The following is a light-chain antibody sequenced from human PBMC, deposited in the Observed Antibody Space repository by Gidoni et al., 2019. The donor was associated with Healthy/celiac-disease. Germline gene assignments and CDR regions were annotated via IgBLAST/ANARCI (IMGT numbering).Light chain of an antibody. Sequence: DIVMTQSPLSLPVTPGEPASISCRSSQSLLHSNGYNYLDWYLQKPGQSPQLLIYLGSNRASGVPDRFSGRGSGTDFTLKISRVEAEDVGVYYCMQALQTPGTFGQXTKLEIK. CDR2: LGS. V-gene: IGKV2-28*01. J-gene: IGKJ2*02. CDR1: QSLLHSNGYNY. CDR3: MQALQTPGT.